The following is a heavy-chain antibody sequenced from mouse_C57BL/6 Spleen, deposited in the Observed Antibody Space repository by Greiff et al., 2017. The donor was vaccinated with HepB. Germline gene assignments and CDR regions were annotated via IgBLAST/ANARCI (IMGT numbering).Heavy chain of an antibody. CDR2: INPSNGRT. Sequence: LQQSGAELVKPGASVKLSCKASGYTFTSYWMHWVKPRPGQGLEWIGEINPSNGRTNYNEKFKSKATLTVDKSASTAYMQLSSPTSEDSAVYYCARVISRDDWGHGTTQTVSS. V-gene: IGHV1S81*02. CDR1: GYTFTSYW. J-gene: IGHJ2*01. CDR3: ARVISRDD.